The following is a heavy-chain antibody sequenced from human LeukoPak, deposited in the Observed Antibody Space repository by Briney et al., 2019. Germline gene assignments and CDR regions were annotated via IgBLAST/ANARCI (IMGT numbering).Heavy chain of an antibody. V-gene: IGHV1-46*01. CDR2: INPSGGST. D-gene: IGHD3-16*02. J-gene: IGHJ4*02. Sequence: GASVKVSCKASGYTFTGYYMHWVRQAPGQGLEWMGIINPSGGSTSYAQKFQGRVTMTRDTSTSTVYMELSSLRSEDTAVYYCARGAYYDYVWGSYPENPLGYWGQGTLVTVSS. CDR3: ARGAYYDYVWGSYPENPLGY. CDR1: GYTFTGYY.